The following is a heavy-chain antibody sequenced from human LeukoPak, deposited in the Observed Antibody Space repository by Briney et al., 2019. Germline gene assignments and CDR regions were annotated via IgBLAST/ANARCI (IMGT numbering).Heavy chain of an antibody. J-gene: IGHJ6*03. D-gene: IGHD2-2*01. Sequence: QAGGSLRLSCAASGFTVSSNYMSWVRQAPGKGLEWVSVIYSGGSTYYADSVKGRFTISRDNSKNTLYLQMNSLRAEGTAVYYCARDLRFPPGIVVVPAAIGMDVWGKGTTVTVSS. CDR1: GFTVSSNY. CDR3: ARDLRFPPGIVVVPAAIGMDV. CDR2: IYSGGST. V-gene: IGHV3-53*01.